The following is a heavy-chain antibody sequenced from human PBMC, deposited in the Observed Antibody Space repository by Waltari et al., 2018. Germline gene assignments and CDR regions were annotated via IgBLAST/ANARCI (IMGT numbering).Heavy chain of an antibody. V-gene: IGHV4-38-2*02. Sequence: QVQLQESGPGLVKPSETLSLTCAVSGYSISSGSYWGWIRQPPGKGLEWIGSIYHSGSTYYNPSLKSRVTISVDTSKNQFSLKLSSVTAADTAVYYCARDYGSGSTYYFDYWGQGTLVTVSS. J-gene: IGHJ4*02. CDR3: ARDYGSGSTYYFDY. CDR2: IYHSGST. CDR1: GYSISSGSY. D-gene: IGHD3-10*01.